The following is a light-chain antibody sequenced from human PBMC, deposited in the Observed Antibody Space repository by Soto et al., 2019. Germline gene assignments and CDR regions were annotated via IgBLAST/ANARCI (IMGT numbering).Light chain of an antibody. V-gene: IGKV3-11*01. CDR1: QSVGTY. CDR3: HHRSIWPGS. CDR2: DVS. Sequence: EIVLTQSPATLSLSPGERATLSSRASQSVGTYLAWYQQKPVQSTRLLMFDVSNRATGIPARFSGSGSGTDFTLTISSLEPEDFGVYYCHHRSIWPGSFGPGTRLE. J-gene: IGKJ5*01.